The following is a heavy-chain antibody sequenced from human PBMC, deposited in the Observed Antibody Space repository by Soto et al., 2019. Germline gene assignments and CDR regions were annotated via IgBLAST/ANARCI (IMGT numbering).Heavy chain of an antibody. V-gene: IGHV4-30-4*01. CDR3: ARGPSGDKVDS. D-gene: IGHD7-27*01. J-gene: IGHJ4*02. CDR1: GGSISTVNYW. Sequence: QVQLQESGPGLVKPSQTLSLTCTVSGGSISTVNYWWSWIRQSPDMGLEWIGHIYNGASTYNNPSLESRVTMSVETSKNQRSLTLSSVSAADTAVYYCARGPSGDKVDSWGQGTLVTVSS. CDR2: IYNGAST.